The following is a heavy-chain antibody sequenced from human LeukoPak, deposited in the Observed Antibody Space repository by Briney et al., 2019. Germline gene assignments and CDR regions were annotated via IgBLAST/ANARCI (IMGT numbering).Heavy chain of an antibody. D-gene: IGHD3-22*01. CDR2: IWYDGSNK. Sequence: PGGSLRLSCAASGFTFSSYGMHWVRQAPGKGLEWVAVIWYDGSNKYYADSVKGRFTISRDNSKNTLYLQMNSLRAEDTAVYYCAKGEGAWGYYDSSCEGYFDYWGQGTLVTVSS. J-gene: IGHJ4*02. CDR3: AKGEGAWGYYDSSCEGYFDY. CDR1: GFTFSSYG. V-gene: IGHV3-33*06.